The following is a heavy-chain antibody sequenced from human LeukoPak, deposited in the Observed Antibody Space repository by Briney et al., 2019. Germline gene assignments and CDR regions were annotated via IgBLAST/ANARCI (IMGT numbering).Heavy chain of an antibody. CDR2: ISSGSGYI. J-gene: IGHJ5*01. CDR3: ARCTGGSCYHSDDS. CDR1: GFTFSTYS. D-gene: IGHD2-15*01. Sequence: GSLRLSCAVSGFTFSTYSMNCVRPAPGEGLEWVSSISSGSGYIYYADSVKGRFTISRDNARNSLYLQMNSLRAEDTAVYYCARCTGGSCYHSDDSWGQGTLVTVSS. V-gene: IGHV3-21*01.